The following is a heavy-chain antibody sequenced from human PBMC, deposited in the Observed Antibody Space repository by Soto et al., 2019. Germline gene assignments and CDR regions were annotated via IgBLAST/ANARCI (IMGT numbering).Heavy chain of an antibody. CDR3: ANLILRLWGRREAASDAFDI. CDR1: GFTFSSYA. CDR2: ISGSGGST. Sequence: GGSLRLSCAASGFTFSSYAMSWVRQAPGKGLEWVSAISGSGGSTYYADSVKGRFTISRDNSKNTLYLQMNSLRAEDTAVYYCANLILRLWGRREAASDAFDIWGQGTMVTVSS. J-gene: IGHJ3*02. D-gene: IGHD3-16*01. V-gene: IGHV3-23*01.